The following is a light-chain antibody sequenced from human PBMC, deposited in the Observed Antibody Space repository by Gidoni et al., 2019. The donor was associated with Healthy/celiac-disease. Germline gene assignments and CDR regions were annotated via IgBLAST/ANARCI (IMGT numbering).Light chain of an antibody. CDR3: QQYGSSPWT. CDR2: DAS. CDR1: QSVSSSY. J-gene: IGKJ1*01. Sequence: EIVLTQSPGTLSLSPGERATLSCRASQSVSSSYLAWYQQKAGQAPRLLIYDASSRATGIPDRFSGSGSGTDFTLTISRLEPEDFAVYYCQQYGSSPWTFGQGTKVEIK. V-gene: IGKV3-20*01.